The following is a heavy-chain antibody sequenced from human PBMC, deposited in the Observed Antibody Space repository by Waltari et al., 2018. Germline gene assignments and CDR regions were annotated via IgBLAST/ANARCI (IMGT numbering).Heavy chain of an antibody. Sequence: QVQLQESGPGLVKPSQTLSLTCTVSGGSISSGSYYWSWIRQPAGKGLEWIGRIYTSGSTNYNPSLKSRVTISVDTSKNQFSLKLSSVTAADTAVYYCARGYGGDFDYWGQGTLVTVSS. D-gene: IGHD4-17*01. J-gene: IGHJ4*02. CDR2: IYTSGST. V-gene: IGHV4-61*02. CDR1: GGSISSGSYY. CDR3: ARGYGGDFDY.